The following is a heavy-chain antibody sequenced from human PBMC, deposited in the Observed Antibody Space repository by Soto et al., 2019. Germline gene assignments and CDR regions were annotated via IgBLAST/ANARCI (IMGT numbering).Heavy chain of an antibody. CDR1: GFTFSDSW. Sequence: PGGSLRLSCAASGFTFSDSWMSWVRQAPGKGLEWVANIEQNGREKYYVDSVRGRFTVSRDNAENSLHLQMNSLRPEDTAVYYYARDDYGDFSLGDWGQGTLVTVSS. J-gene: IGHJ4*02. CDR3: ARDDYGDFSLGD. V-gene: IGHV3-7*01. D-gene: IGHD4-17*01. CDR2: IEQNGREK.